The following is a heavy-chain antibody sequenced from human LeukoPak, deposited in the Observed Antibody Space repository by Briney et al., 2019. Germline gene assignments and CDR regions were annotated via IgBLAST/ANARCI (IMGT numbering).Heavy chain of an antibody. CDR2: MNPNSGNT. V-gene: IGHV1-8*01. D-gene: IGHD1-26*01. J-gene: IGHJ4*02. Sequence: ASVKVSCKASGYTFTSYDINWVRQATGQGLEWMGWMNPNSGNTGYAQKFQGRVTMTRNTSISTAYMELSSLRSEDTAVYYCAIYFRVGATEFDYWGQGTLVTVSS. CDR1: GYTFTSYD. CDR3: AIYFRVGATEFDY.